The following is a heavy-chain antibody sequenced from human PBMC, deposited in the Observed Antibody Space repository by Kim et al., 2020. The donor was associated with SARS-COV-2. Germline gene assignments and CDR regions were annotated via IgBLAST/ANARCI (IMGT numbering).Heavy chain of an antibody. V-gene: IGHV3-23*01. CDR2: MTGNGGIT. CDR1: GFTFSNYA. CDR3: AKDRDGPDWNSAFDY. Sequence: GGSLRLSCAASGFTFSNYAMSWVRQAPGKGLEWVSGMTGNGGITYYADSGRGRFTIPRDNSKHTLYLQMDSLRVDDTAIYYCAKDRDGPDWNSAFDYLGHGPLVTVSS. J-gene: IGHJ4*01. D-gene: IGHD1-7*01.